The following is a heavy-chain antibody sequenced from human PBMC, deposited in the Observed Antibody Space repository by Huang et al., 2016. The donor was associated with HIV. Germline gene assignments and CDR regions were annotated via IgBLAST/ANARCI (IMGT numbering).Heavy chain of an antibody. CDR1: GFTFSSYG. D-gene: IGHD6-13*01. J-gene: IGHJ4*02. CDR2: ISYDAKTK. CDR3: AKGGSAAAVLDF. Sequence: QVQLVESGGGVVQPGRSLRISCAASGFTFSSYGMHWVRQGPGKGLEWVEVISYDAKTKYYADSVKGRFSISRDNSKTTVYLQLNSLRLEDTAVYYCAKGGSAAAVLDFWGQGTLVTVSS. V-gene: IGHV3-30*18.